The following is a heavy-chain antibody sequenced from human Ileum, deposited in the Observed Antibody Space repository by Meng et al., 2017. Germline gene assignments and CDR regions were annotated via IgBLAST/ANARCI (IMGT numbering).Heavy chain of an antibody. CDR2: ISYSGTT. CDR3: ARGRPLDY. Sequence: SETLSLTCTVSGGSISSGTYYWTWIRQHPGMGLEYLGCISYSGTTYYNSSLKSRVTISRDTSKNLFSLDLSSVTVADTAVYYCARGRPLDYWGQGTLVTVSS. V-gene: IGHV4-31*03. CDR1: GGSISSGTYY. J-gene: IGHJ4*02.